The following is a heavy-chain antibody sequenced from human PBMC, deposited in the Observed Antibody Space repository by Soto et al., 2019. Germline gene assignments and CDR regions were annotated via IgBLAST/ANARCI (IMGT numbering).Heavy chain of an antibody. CDR1: GDSMRSYY. D-gene: IGHD5-12*01. J-gene: IGHJ6*02. V-gene: IGHV4-59*01. CDR2: MHYSGSR. Sequence: PSETLSLTCTVSGDSMRSYYWSWIRQPPGKGLEWIGYMHYSGSRKYNPSLKTRVTISVDTSKNQFSLNLSSVTAADTAVYYCARDRGYSGYDPSYSYDGMDVWGHGXTVTVS. CDR3: ARDRGYSGYDPSYSYDGMDV.